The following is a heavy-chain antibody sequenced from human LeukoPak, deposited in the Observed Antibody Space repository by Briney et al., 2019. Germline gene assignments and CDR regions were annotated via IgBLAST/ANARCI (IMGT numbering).Heavy chain of an antibody. CDR1: GYTFTSYG. Sequence: GASVNVSCKASGYTFTSYGISWVRQAPGQGLDWMGWISAYNGNTNYAQKLQGRVTMTTDTSTSTAYMELRSLRSDDTAVYYCARVPRAVVPAAMVDYWGQGTLVTVSS. CDR2: ISAYNGNT. V-gene: IGHV1-18*01. D-gene: IGHD2-2*01. J-gene: IGHJ4*02. CDR3: ARVPRAVVPAAMVDY.